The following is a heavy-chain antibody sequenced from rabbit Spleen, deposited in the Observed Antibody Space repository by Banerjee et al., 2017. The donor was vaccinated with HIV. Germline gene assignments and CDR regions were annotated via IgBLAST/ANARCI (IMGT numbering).Heavy chain of an antibody. CDR2: INTATGKA. J-gene: IGHJ4*01. CDR1: GFSFSNKAV. Sequence: QSLEESGGDLVKPGASLTLTCTASGFSFSNKAVMCWVRQAPGKGLEWIACINTATGKAVYATWAKGRFTISKTSSTTVTLQMTSLTVADTATYFCARGGIGGTTVGALSLWGPGTLVTVS. V-gene: IGHV1S40*01. CDR3: ARGGIGGTTVGALSL. D-gene: IGHD5-1*01.